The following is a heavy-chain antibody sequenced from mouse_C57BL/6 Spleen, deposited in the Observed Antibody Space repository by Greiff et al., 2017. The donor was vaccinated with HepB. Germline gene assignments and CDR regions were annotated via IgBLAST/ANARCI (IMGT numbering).Heavy chain of an antibody. Sequence: DVKLVESGGGLVQPGGSLKLSCAASGFTFSDYYMYWVRQTPEKRLEWVAYISNGGGSTYYPDTVKGRFTISRDNAKNTLYLQMSRLKSEDTAMYYCARGEYDEYAMDYWGQGTSVTVSS. D-gene: IGHD2-14*01. V-gene: IGHV5-12*01. CDR1: GFTFSDYY. CDR2: ISNGGGST. J-gene: IGHJ4*01. CDR3: ARGEYDEYAMDY.